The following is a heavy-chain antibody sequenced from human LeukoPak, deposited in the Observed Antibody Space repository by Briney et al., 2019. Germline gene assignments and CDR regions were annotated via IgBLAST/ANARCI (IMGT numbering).Heavy chain of an antibody. CDR2: ISSSSSYI. V-gene: IGHV3-21*01. D-gene: IGHD6-19*01. CDR1: GFTFSSYS. J-gene: IGHJ5*02. CDR3: ARGAEYSSGWYWFDP. Sequence: GGSLRLSCAASGFTFSSYSMNWVRQAPGKGLEWVSSISSSSSYIYYADSVKGRFTISRDNAKNSLYLQMNSLRAEETAVYYCARGAEYSSGWYWFDPWGQGTLVTVSS.